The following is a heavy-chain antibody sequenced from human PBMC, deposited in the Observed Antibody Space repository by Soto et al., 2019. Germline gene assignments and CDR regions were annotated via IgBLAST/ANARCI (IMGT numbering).Heavy chain of an antibody. D-gene: IGHD3-9*01. CDR2: IDPSGGSR. V-gene: IGHV1-46*03. CDR3: ARVFGTYHDNLTGLWGGHFDY. Sequence: GASVKVSCKASGGTFSSYAISWVRQAPGQGLEWMGVIDPSGGSRFYAQNFQGRVTMTSDTSTSTMYIELSNLRSEDTAVFYCARVFGTYHDNLTGLWGGHFDYWGQGTQVTV. CDR1: GGTFSSYA. J-gene: IGHJ4*02.